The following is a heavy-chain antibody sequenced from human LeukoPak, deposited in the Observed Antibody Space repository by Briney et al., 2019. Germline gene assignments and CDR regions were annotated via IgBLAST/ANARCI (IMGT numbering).Heavy chain of an antibody. CDR1: GYSFTSYW. Sequence: GESLKISRKGSGYSFTSYWIGWVRQMPGKGLEWMGIIYPGDSDTRYSPSFQGQVTISADKSISTAYLQWSSLKASDTAMYYCARRGYYYDSSGYYRPLHAFDIWGQGTMVTVSS. V-gene: IGHV5-51*01. D-gene: IGHD3-22*01. CDR3: ARRGYYYDSSGYYRPLHAFDI. J-gene: IGHJ3*02. CDR2: IYPGDSDT.